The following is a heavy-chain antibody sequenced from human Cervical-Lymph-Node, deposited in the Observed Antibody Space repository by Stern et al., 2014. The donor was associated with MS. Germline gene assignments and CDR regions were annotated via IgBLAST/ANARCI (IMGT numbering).Heavy chain of an antibody. CDR3: AHSVEVATSHFDS. CDR1: GFSLTTNGVG. J-gene: IGHJ4*02. Sequence: QLTLKESGPTLVKPTQTLTLTCSFSGFSLTTNGVGVGWIRQPPGKALEWLTHIEWDEDMRYMPSLKSSLTITRDTSKNQVVLTLTNMSPEDAATYYCAHSVEVATSHFDSWGQGTPVTFSS. CDR2: IEWDEDM. D-gene: IGHD5-24*01. V-gene: IGHV2-5*02.